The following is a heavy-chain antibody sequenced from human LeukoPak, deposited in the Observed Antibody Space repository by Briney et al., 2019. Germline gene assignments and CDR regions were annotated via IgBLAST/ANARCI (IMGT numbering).Heavy chain of an antibody. CDR1: GGTFSSYA. Sequence: SVKVSCKASGGTFSSYAISWVRQAPGQGLEWMGGIIPIFGTANYAQKFQGRVTITTDESTSTAYIELSSLRSEDTAVYYCARDRAGGDYFDYWGQGTLVTVSS. D-gene: IGHD3-10*01. CDR2: IIPIFGTA. V-gene: IGHV1-69*05. CDR3: ARDRAGGDYFDY. J-gene: IGHJ4*02.